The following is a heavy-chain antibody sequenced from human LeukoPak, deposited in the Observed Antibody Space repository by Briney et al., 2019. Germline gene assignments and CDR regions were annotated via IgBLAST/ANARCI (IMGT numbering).Heavy chain of an antibody. CDR2: ISGSGGST. D-gene: IGHD3-22*01. Sequence: PGGSLRLSCAASGFTFSSYAMSWVRQAPGKGLEWVSAISGSGGSTYYADSVKGRFTISRDSSKNTLYLQMNSLRAEDTAVYYCAKRDTMIVVVITDFDYWGQGTLVTVSS. V-gene: IGHV3-23*01. J-gene: IGHJ4*02. CDR3: AKRDTMIVVVITDFDY. CDR1: GFTFSSYA.